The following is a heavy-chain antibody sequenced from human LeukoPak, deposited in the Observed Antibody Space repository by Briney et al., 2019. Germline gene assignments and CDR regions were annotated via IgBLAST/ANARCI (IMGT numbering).Heavy chain of an antibody. CDR3: ARGGGLDV. V-gene: IGHV3-7*03. Sequence: GGSLRLSCAASGFSFNTYAMNWARQAPGKGLEWVASINHNGNVNYYVDSVKGRFTISRDNAKNSLYLQMSNLRAEDTAVYFCARGGGLDVWGQGATVTVSS. CDR2: INHNGNVN. J-gene: IGHJ6*02. CDR1: GFSFNTYA. D-gene: IGHD3-16*01.